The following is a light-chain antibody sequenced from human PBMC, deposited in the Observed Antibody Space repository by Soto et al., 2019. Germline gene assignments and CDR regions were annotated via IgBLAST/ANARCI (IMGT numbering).Light chain of an antibody. Sequence: DIHMTQSPSTLSASVGDRVPITSRASQSISTWLAWYQQKAGKAPKLLIYKASSLEGGVPSRFSGSGSGTEFNITISSLQPDDFATYYCQQYNTYPLTFGGGTKVDIK. CDR2: KAS. CDR3: QQYNTYPLT. V-gene: IGKV1-5*03. J-gene: IGKJ4*01. CDR1: QSISTW.